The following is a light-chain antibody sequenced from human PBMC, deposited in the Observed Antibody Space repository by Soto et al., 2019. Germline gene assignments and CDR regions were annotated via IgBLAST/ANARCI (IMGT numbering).Light chain of an antibody. CDR1: QTIGSS. Sequence: EIVLTQSPATLSLSPGERATLSCRASQTIGSSLAWYQQRPGQAPRLLIYDTYNRATGIPARFSGSGSGTYFTLTISSLEPEDFAVYYCQQRSSRPLFTFSPGTKEDI. V-gene: IGKV3-11*01. J-gene: IGKJ3*01. CDR3: QQRSSRPLFT. CDR2: DTY.